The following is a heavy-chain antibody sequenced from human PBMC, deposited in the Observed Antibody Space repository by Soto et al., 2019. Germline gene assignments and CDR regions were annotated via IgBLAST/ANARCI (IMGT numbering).Heavy chain of an antibody. D-gene: IGHD5-12*01. J-gene: IGHJ4*02. CDR3: ARVNEYSGQNFDY. CDR1: GFTFSSYS. CDR2: ISSSSSYI. V-gene: IGHV3-21*01. Sequence: EVQLVESGGGLVKPGGSLRLSCAASGFTFSSYSMNWVRQAPGKGLEWVSSISSSSSYIYYADSVKGRFTIPRDNAKNSLYLQMNSLRAEDTAVYYCARVNEYSGQNFDYWGQGTLVTVSS.